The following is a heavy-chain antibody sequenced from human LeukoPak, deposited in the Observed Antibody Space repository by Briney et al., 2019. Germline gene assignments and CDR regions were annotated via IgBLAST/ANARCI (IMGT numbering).Heavy chain of an antibody. J-gene: IGHJ4*02. CDR3: ASLVGAPPEAWPFDY. Sequence: GGSLRLSCAASGFTFSNYAMSWVRQAPGKGLEWVSAISATGGSTDYADSVKGRFTISRDNSKNTLYLQMNSLGAEDTAVYYCASLVGAPPEAWPFDYWGQGTLVPVSS. CDR2: ISATGGST. CDR1: GFTFSNYA. V-gene: IGHV3-23*01. D-gene: IGHD1-26*01.